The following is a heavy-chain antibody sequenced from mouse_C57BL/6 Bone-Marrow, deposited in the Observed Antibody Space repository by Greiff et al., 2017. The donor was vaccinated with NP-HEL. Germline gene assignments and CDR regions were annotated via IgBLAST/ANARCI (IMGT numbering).Heavy chain of an antibody. CDR2: LDPETGGT. Sequence: VKLQESGAELVRPGASVTLSCKASGYTFTDYEMHWVKQTPVHGLEWIGALDPETGGTAYNQKFKGKAILTADKSSSTAYMELRSLTSEDSAVYYCTMVLRYFDYWGQGTTLTVSS. D-gene: IGHD1-1*01. V-gene: IGHV1-15*01. J-gene: IGHJ2*01. CDR1: GYTFTDYE. CDR3: TMVLRYFDY.